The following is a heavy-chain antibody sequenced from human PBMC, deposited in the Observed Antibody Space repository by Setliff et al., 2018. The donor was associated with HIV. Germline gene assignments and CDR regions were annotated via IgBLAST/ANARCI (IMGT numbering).Heavy chain of an antibody. V-gene: IGHV1-8*02. Sequence: ASVKVSCKASGYTFTSYDINWVRQATGQGLEWMGWMNPNSGNTGYAQKFQGRVTMTRDTSISTAYMELSSLRSEDTAVYYCAVYSYGRDAFDIWGQGTMVTVS. CDR1: GYTFTSYD. CDR2: MNPNSGNT. CDR3: AVYSYGRDAFDI. J-gene: IGHJ3*02. D-gene: IGHD5-18*01.